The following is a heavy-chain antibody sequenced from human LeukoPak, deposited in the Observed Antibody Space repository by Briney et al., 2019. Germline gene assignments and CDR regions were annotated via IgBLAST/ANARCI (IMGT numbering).Heavy chain of an antibody. CDR1: GFTFSSYG. CDR2: ISYDGSNK. Sequence: GRSLRLSCAASGFTFSSYGMHWVRQAPGKGLEWVAVISYDGSNKYYADSVKGRFTISRDNSKNTLYLQMNSLRAEDTAVYYCAKPLYYGSGSYYPIDYWGQGTLVTVSS. J-gene: IGHJ4*02. D-gene: IGHD3-10*01. V-gene: IGHV3-30*18. CDR3: AKPLYYGSGSYYPIDY.